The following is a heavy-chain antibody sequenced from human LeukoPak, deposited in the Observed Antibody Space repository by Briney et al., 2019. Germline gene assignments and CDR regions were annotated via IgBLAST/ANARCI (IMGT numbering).Heavy chain of an antibody. V-gene: IGHV3-48*03. Sequence: GGSLRLSCAASGFTFSNYEMNWVRQAPGKGREWVAYIGSSGNAIYYEDSVKGRFTISRDNAKNSLYLQMNSLRADDTAVYYCARGGYRSDWFDPWGQGTLVTVSS. D-gene: IGHD1-1*01. J-gene: IGHJ5*02. CDR3: ARGGYRSDWFDP. CDR1: GFTFSNYE. CDR2: IGSSGNAI.